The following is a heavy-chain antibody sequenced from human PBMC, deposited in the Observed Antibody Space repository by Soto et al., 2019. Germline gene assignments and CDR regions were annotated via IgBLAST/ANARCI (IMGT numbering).Heavy chain of an antibody. CDR3: ANTMTTVTTRYWYFDL. CDR2: ISWNSGSI. Sequence: DVQLVESGGGLVQPGRSLRLSCAASGFTFDDYAMHWVRQAPGKGLEWVSGISWNSGSIGYADSVKGRFTISRDNAKNSLDMQMTSLRAVDTALYYCANTMTTVTTRYWYFDLWGRGTLVTVSS. D-gene: IGHD4-17*01. V-gene: IGHV3-9*01. J-gene: IGHJ2*01. CDR1: GFTFDDYA.